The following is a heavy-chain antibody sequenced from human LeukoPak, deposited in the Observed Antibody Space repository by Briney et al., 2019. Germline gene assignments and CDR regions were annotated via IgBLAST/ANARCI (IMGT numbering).Heavy chain of an antibody. D-gene: IGHD5-24*01. V-gene: IGHV4-4*07. CDR3: AREEIRSWFDP. Sequence: PSETLSLTCTVSSGSINSYYWTWIRQPAGKGLEWLGRVYTSGSPNYNPSLKGRVTISVDTSKNQFSLKLSSVTAADTAVYYCAREEIRSWFDPWGQGTLVTVSS. J-gene: IGHJ5*02. CDR1: SGSINSYY. CDR2: VYTSGSP.